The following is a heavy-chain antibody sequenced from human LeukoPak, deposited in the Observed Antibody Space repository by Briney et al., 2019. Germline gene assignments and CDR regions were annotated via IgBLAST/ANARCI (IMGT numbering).Heavy chain of an antibody. J-gene: IGHJ4*02. D-gene: IGHD1-26*01. CDR3: ARVGAWELQRVFDY. CDR1: SFSFSDYD. CDR2: IGFSGTAI. Sequence: GGSLRLSCTTSSFSFSDYDMNWVRQAPGKGLEWISHIGFSGTAITYADSVKDRFTISRDNARNSLYLEMNSLRTEDTAVYYCARVGAWELQRVFDYWGQGTLVTVSS. V-gene: IGHV3-48*03.